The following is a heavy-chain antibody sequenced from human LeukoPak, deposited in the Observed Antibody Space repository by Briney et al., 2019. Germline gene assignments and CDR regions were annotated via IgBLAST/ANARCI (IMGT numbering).Heavy chain of an antibody. CDR1: GFTFSTYT. V-gene: IGHV3-21*01. CDR2: ISTGSSYI. D-gene: IGHD6-6*01. J-gene: IGHJ6*03. Sequence: GGSLRLSCVGSGFTFSTYTMNWVRQAPGKGLEWVSYISTGSSYIYYADSVKGRFTISRDNAKNSLYLQMNSLRAEDTAVYYCARDPVEYSSSSYYYYYMDVWGKGTTVTVSS. CDR3: ARDPVEYSSSSYYYYYMDV.